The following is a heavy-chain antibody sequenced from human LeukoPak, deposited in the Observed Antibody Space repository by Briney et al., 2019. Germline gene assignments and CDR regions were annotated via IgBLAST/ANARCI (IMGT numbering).Heavy chain of an antibody. CDR2: IYHSGST. CDR1: GGSIISSNW. D-gene: IGHD3-22*01. CDR3: ARDYYYDSSGYYLRFDP. Sequence: PSETLSLTCAVSGGSIISSNWWSWVRQPPGKGLEWIGEIYHSGSTNYNPSLKSRVTISVDKSKNQFSLKLSSVTAADTAMYYCARDYYYDSSGYYLRFDPWGQGTLVTVSS. J-gene: IGHJ5*02. V-gene: IGHV4-4*02.